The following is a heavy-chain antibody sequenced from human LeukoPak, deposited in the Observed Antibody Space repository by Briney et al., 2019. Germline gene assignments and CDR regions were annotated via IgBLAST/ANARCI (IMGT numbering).Heavy chain of an antibody. CDR3: ATDPETAEVGATR. D-gene: IGHD1-26*01. V-gene: IGHV1-2*02. CDR2: INPNSGGT. CDR1: GYTFTGYY. Sequence: ASVKVSCKASGYTFTGYYMHWVRQAPGQGLEWMGWINPNSGGTNYAQKFQGRVTMTRDTSISTAYMELSRLRSDDTAVYYCATDPETAEVGATRWGQGTLVTVSS. J-gene: IGHJ4*02.